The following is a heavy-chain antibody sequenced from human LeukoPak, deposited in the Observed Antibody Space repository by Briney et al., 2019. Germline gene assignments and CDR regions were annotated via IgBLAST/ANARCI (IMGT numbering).Heavy chain of an antibody. Sequence: NPSETLSLTCTVSGGSFSGYPWSWIRQPPGKGLEWIGEINYNGEKTNYNPSLKSRVTISVDTSKNQFSLKLSSVTAADTAVYYCARGSETSRITIFGVVTNAFDIWGQGTMVTASS. J-gene: IGHJ3*02. V-gene: IGHV4-34*01. CDR1: GGSFSGYP. CDR2: INYNGEKT. D-gene: IGHD3-3*01. CDR3: ARGSETSRITIFGVVTNAFDI.